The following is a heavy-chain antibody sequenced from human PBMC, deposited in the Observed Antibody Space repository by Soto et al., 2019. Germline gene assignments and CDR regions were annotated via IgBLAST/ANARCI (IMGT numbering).Heavy chain of an antibody. J-gene: IGHJ4*02. Sequence: ASVKVSCKASGYTFTGYYMHWVRQAPGQGLEWMGWINPNSGGTNYAQKFQGWVTMTRDTSISTAYMELSRLRSDDTAVYYCAKESLCGGCSAPFDYWGQGTLVTVSS. CDR3: AKESLCGGCSAPFDY. V-gene: IGHV1-2*04. CDR1: GYTFTGYY. CDR2: INPNSGGT. D-gene: IGHD2-15*01.